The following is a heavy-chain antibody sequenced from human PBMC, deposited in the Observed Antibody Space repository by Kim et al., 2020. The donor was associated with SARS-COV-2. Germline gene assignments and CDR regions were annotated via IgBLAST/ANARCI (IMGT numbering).Heavy chain of an antibody. Sequence: SQTLSLTCAISGDSVSSNSAAWNWIRQSPSRGLEWLGRTYYRSKWYNDYAVSVKSRITINPDTSKNQFSLQLNSVTPEDTAVYYCARDRVTRSIAAAGTFYYYGMDVWGQGTTVTVSS. J-gene: IGHJ6*02. CDR1: GDSVSSNSAA. V-gene: IGHV6-1*01. D-gene: IGHD6-13*01. CDR2: TYYRSKWYN. CDR3: ARDRVTRSIAAAGTFYYYGMDV.